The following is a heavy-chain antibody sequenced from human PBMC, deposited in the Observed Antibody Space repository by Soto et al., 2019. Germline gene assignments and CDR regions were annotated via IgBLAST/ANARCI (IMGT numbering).Heavy chain of an antibody. V-gene: IGHV3-30-3*01. CDR1: GFTFSSYA. J-gene: IGHJ4*02. CDR3: ARVLPYQQLVTGPFDY. CDR2: ISYDGSNK. Sequence: LRLSCAASGFTFSSYAMHWVRQAPGKGLEWVAVISYDGSNKYYADSVKGRFTISRDNSKNTLYLQMNSLRAEDTAVYYCARVLPYQQLVTGPFDYWGQGTLVTVSS. D-gene: IGHD6-13*01.